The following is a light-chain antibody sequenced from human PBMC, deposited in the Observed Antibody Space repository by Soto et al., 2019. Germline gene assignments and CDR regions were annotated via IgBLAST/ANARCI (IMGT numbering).Light chain of an antibody. Sequence: QSALTQPASVSGSPGQSITISCTGTSSDVGGYNYVPWYQQHPGKAPKLMIYEVSNRPSGVSNRFSGSKSGNTASLTISGLQAEDEADYYCSSYTSSSTYVFGTGTKATVL. CDR1: SSDVGGYNY. CDR2: EVS. V-gene: IGLV2-14*01. J-gene: IGLJ1*01. CDR3: SSYTSSSTYV.